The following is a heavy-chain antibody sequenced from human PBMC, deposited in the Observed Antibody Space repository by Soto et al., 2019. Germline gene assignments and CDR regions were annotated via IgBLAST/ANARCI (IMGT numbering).Heavy chain of an antibody. Sequence: PGGSLSSSRAASGFTFSCYSMNWVRQAPGKGLEWVSYISSSSSTIYYADSVKGRFTISRDNAKNSLYLQMNSLRAEDTAVYYCARDLNYGLFDYWGQGT. J-gene: IGHJ4*02. D-gene: IGHD4-17*01. CDR3: ARDLNYGLFDY. CDR1: GFTFSCYS. V-gene: IGHV3-48*01. CDR2: ISSSSSTI.